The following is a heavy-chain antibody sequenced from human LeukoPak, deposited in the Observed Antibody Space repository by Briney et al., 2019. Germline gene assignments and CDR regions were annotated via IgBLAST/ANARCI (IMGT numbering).Heavy chain of an antibody. J-gene: IGHJ4*02. CDR1: GYTFTSYD. CDR3: ARGEYYFDY. D-gene: IGHD3-10*01. CDR2: ISANNGKT. Sequence: GASVKVSCKASGYTFTSYDIIWVRQAPGQGLEWMGWISANNGKTNYAQKFLGRVTMTTDTSTSTAYMELRSLRSDDTAVYYCARGEYYFDYWGQGTLVTVSS. V-gene: IGHV1-18*01.